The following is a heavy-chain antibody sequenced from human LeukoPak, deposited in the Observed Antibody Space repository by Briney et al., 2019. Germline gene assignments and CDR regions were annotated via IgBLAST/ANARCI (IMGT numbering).Heavy chain of an antibody. V-gene: IGHV3-21*01. CDR2: ISSSSTYI. J-gene: IGHJ3*02. CDR1: GITFSSYT. Sequence: GGSLRLSCEVSGITFSSYTMSWVRQAPRGGLEWVSSISSSSTYIYYADSVRGRFTTSRDNAKNSLFLQIHSLTTEDTAVYYCARWGLGKGEGFDIWGQGTMVIVSS. D-gene: IGHD2-21*01. CDR3: ARWGLGKGEGFDI.